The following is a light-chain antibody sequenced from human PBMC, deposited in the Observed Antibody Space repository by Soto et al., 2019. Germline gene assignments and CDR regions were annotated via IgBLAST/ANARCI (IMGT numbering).Light chain of an antibody. CDR3: QQYSNWPLT. J-gene: IGKJ4*01. Sequence: EIVMTQSPAILSVSPGERATLSCRASQRVNTDVAWYQQKPGQAPRLLIHDAFDRDTEIPARFSGSASGTEFPLTISSLQSEDFAVYYCQQYSNWPLTFGGGTKVDIK. CDR1: QRVNTD. V-gene: IGKV3-15*01. CDR2: DAF.